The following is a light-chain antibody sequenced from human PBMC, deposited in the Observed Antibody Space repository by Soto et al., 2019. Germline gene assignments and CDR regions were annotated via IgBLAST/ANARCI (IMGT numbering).Light chain of an antibody. V-gene: IGLV2-14*01. CDR3: SSYTSSSTGV. Sequence: QYALTQPASVSGSPGQSITISCTGTSSDVGGYNYVSWYQQHPGKAPKLMIYEVTNRPSGVSNRFFGSKSGNTAALTISGRPAEDEADYYFSSYTSSSTGVFGGGTTLTVL. CDR2: EVT. CDR1: SSDVGGYNY. J-gene: IGLJ3*02.